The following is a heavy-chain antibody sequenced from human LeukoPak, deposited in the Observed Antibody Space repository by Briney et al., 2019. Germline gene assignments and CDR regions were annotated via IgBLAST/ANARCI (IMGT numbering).Heavy chain of an antibody. D-gene: IGHD1-1*01. CDR3: ARDHNYAFDN. J-gene: IGHJ4*02. CDR1: GFPFSEYS. V-gene: IGHV3-11*06. Sequence: PGGSLRLSCAASGFPFSEYSMNWVRQAPGKGLEWISYIGISSGNTKYADSVKGRFTISGDNAKSSLYLQMNSLRVEDTAVYYCARDHNYAFDNWVQGTLVTVSS. CDR2: IGISSGNT.